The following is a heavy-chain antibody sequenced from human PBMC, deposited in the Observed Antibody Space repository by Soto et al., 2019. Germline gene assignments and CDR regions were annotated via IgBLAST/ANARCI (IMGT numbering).Heavy chain of an antibody. J-gene: IGHJ6*02. CDR2: IIPILGIA. D-gene: IGHD4-4*01. CDR3: ARAQDYTSLLYYYGMDV. CDR1: GGTFSSYT. Sequence: ASVKVSCKASGGTFSSYTISWVRQAPGQGLEWMGRIIPILGIANYAQKFQGRVTITADKSTSTAYMELSSLRSEDTAVYYCARAQDYTSLLYYYGMDVWGQGTTVTVSS. V-gene: IGHV1-69*02.